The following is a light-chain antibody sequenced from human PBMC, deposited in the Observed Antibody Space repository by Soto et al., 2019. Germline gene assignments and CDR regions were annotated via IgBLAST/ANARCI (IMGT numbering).Light chain of an antibody. J-gene: IGKJ2*01. V-gene: IGKV3-11*01. CDR2: DAS. CDR1: QSVSSY. Sequence: EIVLTQSPATLSLSPGERATLSCRASQSVSSYLAWYQQKPGQAPRLLIYDASNRATGIPARFSGSGSGTVFTRTIRSLDPEDFEVYYCQQPHTFGQGTKLEIK. CDR3: QQPHT.